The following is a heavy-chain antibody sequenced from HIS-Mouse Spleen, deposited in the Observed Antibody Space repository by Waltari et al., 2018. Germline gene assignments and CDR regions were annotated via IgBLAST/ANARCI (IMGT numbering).Heavy chain of an antibody. V-gene: IGHV4-39*07. CDR3: AREIPYSSSWYDWYFDL. J-gene: IGHJ2*01. Sequence: QLQLQESGPGLVKPSETLSLTCTVSRPPISSSSYYWRWIRQPPGKGLEWIGSIYYSGSTYYNPSLKSRVTISVDTSKNQFSLKLSSVTAADTAVYYCAREIPYSSSWYDWYFDLWGRGTLVTVSS. CDR2: IYYSGST. D-gene: IGHD6-13*01. CDR1: RPPISSSSYY.